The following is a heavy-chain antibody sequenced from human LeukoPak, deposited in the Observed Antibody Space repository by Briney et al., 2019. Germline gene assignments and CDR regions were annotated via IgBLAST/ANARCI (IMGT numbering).Heavy chain of an antibody. CDR3: AISGGSSGWYREYFDY. J-gene: IGHJ4*02. V-gene: IGHV1-69*05. Sequence: SVKVSCKASGGTFSSYAISWVRQAPGQGLEWMGGIIPIFGTANYAQKFQGRVTITTDESTSTAYMELSSLRSEDTAVYYCAISGGSSGWYREYFDYWGQGTLVTVSS. CDR1: GGTFSSYA. D-gene: IGHD6-19*01. CDR2: IIPIFGTA.